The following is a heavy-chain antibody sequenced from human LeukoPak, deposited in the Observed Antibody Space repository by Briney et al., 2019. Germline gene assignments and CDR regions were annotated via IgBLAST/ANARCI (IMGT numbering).Heavy chain of an antibody. CDR1: GFTFSSYG. D-gene: IGHD1-14*01. J-gene: IGHJ4*02. V-gene: IGHV3-30*03. CDR3: ARGSERRDY. Sequence: GGSLRLSCAASGFTFSSYGMHWVRQAPGKGLEWVAVISYDGSNKYYADSVKGRFTISRDNSKNTLYLQMNSLRAEDTAVYYCARGSERRDYWGQGTLVTVSS. CDR2: ISYDGSNK.